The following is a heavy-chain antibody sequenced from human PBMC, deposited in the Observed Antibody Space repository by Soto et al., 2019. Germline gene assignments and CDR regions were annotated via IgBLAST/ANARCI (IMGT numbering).Heavy chain of an antibody. CDR2: IYSGGYT. CDR1: GFTVSNNY. Sequence: EVQLVESGGGLIQPGGSLRLSCAVSGFTVSNNYMSWVRQAPGKGLEGVSVIYSGGYTAYGDSVKGRFTISRDNSKNTINLQRNSLGPEAPAVYSWATQRGGGGYWGQGTLVTVSS. V-gene: IGHV3-53*01. J-gene: IGHJ4*02. CDR3: ATQRGGGGY. D-gene: IGHD6-25*01.